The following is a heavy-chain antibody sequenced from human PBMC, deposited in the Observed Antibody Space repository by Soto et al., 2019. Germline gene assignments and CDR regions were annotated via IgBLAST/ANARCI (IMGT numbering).Heavy chain of an antibody. Sequence: PGGSLRLSCRASGFTFSSYWMSWARQAPGKGLEWVANIKPDRSEKYYVDSVKGRFTVSRDNAKNSLYLQMDSLRGEDTAVYYCAILDSSLAHYRMDVWGQGIKVTVSS. J-gene: IGHJ6*02. D-gene: IGHD5-18*01. CDR1: GFTFSSYW. V-gene: IGHV3-7*01. CDR2: IKPDRSEK. CDR3: AILDSSLAHYRMDV.